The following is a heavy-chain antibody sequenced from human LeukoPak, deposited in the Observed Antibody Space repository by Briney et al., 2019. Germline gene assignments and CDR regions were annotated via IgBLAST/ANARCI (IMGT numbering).Heavy chain of an antibody. J-gene: IGHJ4*02. CDR2: INPSGGST. CDR1: GYTFTSYY. CDR3: AREIAALYYFDY. D-gene: IGHD6-6*01. V-gene: IGHV1-46*01. Sequence: ASVKVSCKASGYTFTSYYMHWVRQAPGQGLEWMGIINPSGGSTSCAQKFQGRVTMTRDMSTSTVYMELSSLRSEDTAVYYCAREIAALYYFDYWGQGTLVTVSS.